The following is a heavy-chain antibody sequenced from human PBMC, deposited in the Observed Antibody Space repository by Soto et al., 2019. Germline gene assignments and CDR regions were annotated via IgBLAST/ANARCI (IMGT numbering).Heavy chain of an antibody. CDR3: ARDRPCSSTSCSIYYYYYGMDV. J-gene: IGHJ6*02. V-gene: IGHV1-2*02. CDR2: INPNSGGT. CDR1: GYTFTGYY. D-gene: IGHD2-2*01. Sequence: ASVKVSCKASGYTFTGYYMHWVRQAPGQGLEWMGWINPNSGGTNYAQKFQGRVTMTRDTSISTAYMELSRLRSDDTAVYYCARDRPCSSTSCSIYYYYYGMDVWGQGTTVTV.